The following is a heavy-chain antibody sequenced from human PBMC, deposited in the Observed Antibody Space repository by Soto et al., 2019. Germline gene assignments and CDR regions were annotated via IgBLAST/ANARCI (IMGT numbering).Heavy chain of an antibody. V-gene: IGHV4-31*03. CDR2: IYYSGST. CDR1: GGSISSGGYY. D-gene: IGHD3-22*01. J-gene: IGHJ4*02. Sequence: QVQLQESGPGLVKPSQTLSLTCTVSGGSISSGGYYWSWIRQHPGKGLEWIGYIYYSGSTYYNPSLESRVTISVDTSKNQFSLKLSSVTAADTAVYYCAGRGSSGYYYFDYWGQGTLVTASS. CDR3: AGRGSSGYYYFDY.